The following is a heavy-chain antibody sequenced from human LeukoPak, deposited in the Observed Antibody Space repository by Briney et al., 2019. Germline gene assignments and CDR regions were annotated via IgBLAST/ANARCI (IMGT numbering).Heavy chain of an antibody. J-gene: IGHJ6*02. V-gene: IGHV4-59*01. Sequence: SETLSLTCSVSDGSINNYYWNWIRRPPGKGLEWIGYIYYNGNTNYSPSLKSRVTMSVDTSKNLFSLKVSSVTAADTAVYYCARGRSNYYGMDVWGQGTTVTVSS. CDR2: IYYNGNT. CDR1: DGSINNYY. CDR3: ARGRSNYYGMDV. D-gene: IGHD1-26*01.